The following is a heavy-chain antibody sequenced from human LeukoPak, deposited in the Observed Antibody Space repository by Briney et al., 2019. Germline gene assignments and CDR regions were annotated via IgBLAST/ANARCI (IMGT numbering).Heavy chain of an antibody. CDR3: SREPWRSNHRPNNLIDS. D-gene: IGHD3-16*01. CDR2: TYYRSKWCN. Sequence: SQTLSLTCAISGDSLSSNSAAWNWIRQSPSRGLECLGRTYYRSKWCNDYAISVKSRITINRDTSKNQFSLQLKFVTPEDTAVYFCSREPWRSNHRPNNLIDSWGQGTLVTVSS. CDR1: GDSLSSNSAA. J-gene: IGHJ5*01. V-gene: IGHV6-1*01.